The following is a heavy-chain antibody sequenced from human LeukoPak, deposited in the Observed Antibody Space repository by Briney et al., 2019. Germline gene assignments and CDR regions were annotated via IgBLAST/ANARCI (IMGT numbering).Heavy chain of an antibody. J-gene: IGHJ6*02. CDR1: GFTFSSYG. V-gene: IGHV3-21*01. CDR2: ISSSSSYI. CDR3: ARGVVGATGYYGMDV. Sequence: GGSLRLSCAASGFTFSSYGMHWVRQAPGKGLEWVSSISSSSSYIYYADSVKGRFTISRDNAKNSLYLQMNSLRAEDTAVYYCARGVVGATGYYGMDVWGQGTTVTVSS. D-gene: IGHD1-26*01.